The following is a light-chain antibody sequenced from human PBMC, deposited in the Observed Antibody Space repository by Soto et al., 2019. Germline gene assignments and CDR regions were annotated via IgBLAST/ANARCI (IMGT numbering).Light chain of an antibody. CDR3: SSFEASNNLL. V-gene: IGLV2-8*01. CDR2: EVS. Sequence: QSVLTQPPSASGSPGQSVTISCTGTSSDVGGYNYVSWYQQHPGKAPKLMIYEVSKRPSGVPDRFSGSKSGNTASMTVSGLQVEDEADYYCSSFEASNNLLFGGGTKLTVL. J-gene: IGLJ2*01. CDR1: SSDVGGYNY.